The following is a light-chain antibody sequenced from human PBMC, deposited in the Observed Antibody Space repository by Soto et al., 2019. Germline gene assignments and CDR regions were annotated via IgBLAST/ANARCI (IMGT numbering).Light chain of an antibody. J-gene: IGKJ1*01. CDR1: QSINSH. V-gene: IGKV1-5*03. Sequence: DIQMTQSPSTLSASIGDRVTITCRASQSINSHLAWYQQKPGKAPKLLIYSASSLESGVPSRFSGSGSGTEFTLTSSRLQPDDFATYHCQQYDYLAAFGQGTKVEI. CDR3: QQYDYLAA. CDR2: SAS.